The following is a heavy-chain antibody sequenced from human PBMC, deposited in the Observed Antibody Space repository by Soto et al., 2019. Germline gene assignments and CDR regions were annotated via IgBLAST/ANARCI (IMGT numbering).Heavy chain of an antibody. CDR2: IWYDGSNK. Sequence: QVQLVESGGGVVQPGRSLRLSCVASGFTFSSYGMHWVRQAPGKGLEWVAVIWYDGSNKYYADSVKGRFTISRDNSKNTLYLQLNSLRAEDTAVYYCAAEGPPSTTYGMDVWPRDHGHRLL. CDR3: AAEGPPSTTYGMDV. CDR1: GFTFSSYG. J-gene: IGHJ6*02. V-gene: IGHV3-33*01.